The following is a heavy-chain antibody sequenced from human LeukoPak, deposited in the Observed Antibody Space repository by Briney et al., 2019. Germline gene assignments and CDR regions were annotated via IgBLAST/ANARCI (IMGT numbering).Heavy chain of an antibody. D-gene: IGHD2-2*01. CDR3: AIAVCGSSTSCYLGLDY. V-gene: IGHV4-59*08. CDR1: GGSISSYY. J-gene: IGHJ4*02. CDR2: IYYSGST. Sequence: SETLSLTCTVSGGSISSYYWSWIRQPPGKGLEWIGYIYYSGSTNYNPSLKSRVTISVDTSKNQFSLKLSSVSAADTAVYYCAIAVCGSSTSCYLGLDYWGQGTLVTVSS.